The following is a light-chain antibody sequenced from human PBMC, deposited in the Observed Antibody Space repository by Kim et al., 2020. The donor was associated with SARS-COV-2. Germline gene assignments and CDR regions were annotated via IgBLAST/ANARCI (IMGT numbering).Light chain of an antibody. CDR2: SNN. J-gene: IGLJ1*01. Sequence: QTVIMSWSGSSSNIGINSVSCVQKFPGTAPKLLFSSNNQRPSGVPARFSGGKSGTSASLATSGLQSEDEADYYSAAWDDTLKSFVFGTGTQLTVL. V-gene: IGLV1-44*01. CDR1: SSNIGINS. CDR3: AAWDDTLKSFV.